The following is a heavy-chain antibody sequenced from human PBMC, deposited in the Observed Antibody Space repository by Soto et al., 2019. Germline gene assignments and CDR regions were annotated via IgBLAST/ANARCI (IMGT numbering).Heavy chain of an antibody. CDR2: IYYSGST. V-gene: IGHV4-39*01. Sequence: PSETLSLTCTVSGGSISSSSYYWGWIRQPPGKGLEWIGSIYYSGSTYYNPSLKSRVTISVDTSKNQFSLKLSSVTAADTAVYYCATRGYSYGRSFDFWGQGTLVTVSS. D-gene: IGHD5-18*01. CDR1: GGSISSSSYY. CDR3: ATRGYSYGRSFDF. J-gene: IGHJ4*02.